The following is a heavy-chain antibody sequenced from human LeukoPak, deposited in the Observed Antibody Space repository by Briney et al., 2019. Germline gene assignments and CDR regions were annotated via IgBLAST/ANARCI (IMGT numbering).Heavy chain of an antibody. CDR3: ARGFWDCVSTTSCTVKAFDY. CDR1: GDSVSSNNAA. J-gene: IGHJ4*02. D-gene: IGHD2-2*01. CDR2: TYYRSKWYN. Sequence: SQTLSLTCAISGDSVSSNNAAWNWIRQSPSRGLEWLGRTYYRSKWYNDYAESVKSRITINPDTPKNQFSLHLNSVTPEDTAVYYCARGFWDCVSTTSCTVKAFDYWGQGTLVTVSS. V-gene: IGHV6-1*01.